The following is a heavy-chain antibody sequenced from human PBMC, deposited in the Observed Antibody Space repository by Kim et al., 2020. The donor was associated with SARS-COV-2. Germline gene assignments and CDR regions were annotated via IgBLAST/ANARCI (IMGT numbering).Heavy chain of an antibody. CDR3: ARGWIAVAGTTDY. CDR2: IFYSGST. V-gene: IGHV4-39*01. J-gene: IGHJ4*02. Sequence: SETLSLTCTVSGGSISSNYSWDWIRQPPGKGLEWIGSIFYSGSTYYNPSLKSRVTISVDTSKNQFSLKLSSVTAADTAVYYCARGWIAVAGTTDYWGQGT. D-gene: IGHD6-19*01. CDR1: GGSISSNYS.